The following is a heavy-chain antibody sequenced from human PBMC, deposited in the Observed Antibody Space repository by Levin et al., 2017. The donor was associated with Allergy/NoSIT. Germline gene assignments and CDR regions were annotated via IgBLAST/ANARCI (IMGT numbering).Heavy chain of an antibody. V-gene: IGHV1-18*01. CDR3: ARELLAVDIVATEKVRGGDTESYYYYYGMDV. D-gene: IGHD5-12*01. Sequence: ASVKVSCKASGYTFTSYGISWVRQAPGQGLEWMGWISAYNGNTNYAQKLQGRVTMTTDTSTSTAYMELRSLRSDDTAVYYCARELLAVDIVATEKVRGGDTESYYYYYGMDVWGQGTTVTVSS. J-gene: IGHJ6*02. CDR2: ISAYNGNT. CDR1: GYTFTSYG.